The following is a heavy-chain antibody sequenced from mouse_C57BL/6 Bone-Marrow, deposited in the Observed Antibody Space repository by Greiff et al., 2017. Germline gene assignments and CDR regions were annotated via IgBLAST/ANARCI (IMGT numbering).Heavy chain of an antibody. Sequence: VQLQQSGAELVRPGASVKLSCTASGFNIKDDYMHWVKQRPEQGLEWIGWIDPENGDTEYASKFQGKATITADTSSNTAYLQLSSLTSDDTAVYYCTAGSRNAMDYWGQGTSVTFYS. J-gene: IGHJ4*01. CDR1: GFNIKDDY. V-gene: IGHV14-4*01. CDR3: TAGSRNAMDY. CDR2: IDPENGDT. D-gene: IGHD1-1*01.